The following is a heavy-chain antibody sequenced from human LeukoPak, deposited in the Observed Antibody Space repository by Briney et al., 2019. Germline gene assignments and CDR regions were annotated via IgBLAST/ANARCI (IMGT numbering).Heavy chain of an antibody. CDR2: INPSGGST. Sequence: ASVKVSCKASGYTFTSYYMHWVRQAPGQGLEWMGIINPSGGSTSYAQKFQGRVTMTRDTSTSTVCMELSSLRSEDTAVYYCARGGQWFGELLLFDYWGQGTLVTVSS. CDR1: GYTFTSYY. V-gene: IGHV1-46*01. D-gene: IGHD3-10*01. J-gene: IGHJ4*02. CDR3: ARGGQWFGELLLFDY.